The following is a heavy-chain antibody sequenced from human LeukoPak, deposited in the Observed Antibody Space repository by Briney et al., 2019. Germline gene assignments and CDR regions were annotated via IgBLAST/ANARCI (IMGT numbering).Heavy chain of an antibody. V-gene: IGHV1-69*06. Sequence: SVKVSCKASGGSFSSYTLSWVRQAPGQGLEWIGGIVPIFGTANYARKFQGRVTITADKSTNTAFMYLSRLRSEDTAVFYCVRDSHEPMMDLDYWGQGTLVTVSS. D-gene: IGHD3-22*01. J-gene: IGHJ4*02. CDR3: VRDSHEPMMDLDY. CDR1: GGSFSSYT. CDR2: IVPIFGTA.